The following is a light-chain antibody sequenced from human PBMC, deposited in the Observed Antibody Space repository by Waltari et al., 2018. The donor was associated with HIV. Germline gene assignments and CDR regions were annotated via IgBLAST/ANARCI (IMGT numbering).Light chain of an antibody. CDR3: LQYGSWPWT. V-gene: IGKV3-15*01. CDR1: QSVGAS. Sequence: EVVMRQTPATLSVSPGERLTLSCRASQSVGASLAWYQQKPGQTPRLLVYGASARFTTVPARFSGSGSVTEFTLTVTSLQSEDFAFYYCLQYGSWPWTFGQGTKVEIK. J-gene: IGKJ1*01. CDR2: GAS.